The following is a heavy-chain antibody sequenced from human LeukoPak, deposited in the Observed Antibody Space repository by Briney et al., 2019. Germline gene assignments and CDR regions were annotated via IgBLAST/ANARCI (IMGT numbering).Heavy chain of an antibody. J-gene: IGHJ2*01. D-gene: IGHD3-22*01. V-gene: IGHV4-61*02. CDR2: IYTSGST. CDR1: GGSISSGSYY. CDR3: ASDYYYDSSGYYGWYFDL. Sequence: NPSQTLSLTCTVSGGSISSGSYYWSWIRQPAGKGLEWIGRIYTSGSTNYNPSLKSRVTMSVDTSKNQFSLKLSSVTAADTAVYYCASDYYYDSSGYYGWYFDLWGRGTLVTVSS.